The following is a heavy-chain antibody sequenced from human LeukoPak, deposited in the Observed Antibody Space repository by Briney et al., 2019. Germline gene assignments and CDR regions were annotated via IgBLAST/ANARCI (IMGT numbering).Heavy chain of an antibody. Sequence: PGGSLRLSCAASGFTVSSNYMSWIRQTPGKGPEWLSYITSSGTNIYYADSVKGRFTVSRDNAKNSLYLQMNSLRAEDTAVYYCARQWFGDYWGQGTLVTVSS. CDR3: ARQWFGDY. CDR2: ITSSGTNI. CDR1: GFTVSSNY. J-gene: IGHJ4*02. V-gene: IGHV3-11*01. D-gene: IGHD3-10*01.